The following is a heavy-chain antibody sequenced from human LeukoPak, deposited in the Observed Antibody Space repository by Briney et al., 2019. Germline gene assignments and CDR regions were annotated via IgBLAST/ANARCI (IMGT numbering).Heavy chain of an antibody. CDR1: GGSFSSHY. CDR3: ARDPTTVTKGLDI. D-gene: IGHD4-17*01. V-gene: IGHV4-59*11. CDR2: ISYIGST. J-gene: IGHJ3*02. Sequence: SETLSLICTVSGGSFSSHYWSWIPQPPGKGLEWIGYISYIGSTNYNPSLKSRVTISVDTSKNQFSLKLSSVTAADTAVYYCARDPTTVTKGLDIWGQGTMVTVSS.